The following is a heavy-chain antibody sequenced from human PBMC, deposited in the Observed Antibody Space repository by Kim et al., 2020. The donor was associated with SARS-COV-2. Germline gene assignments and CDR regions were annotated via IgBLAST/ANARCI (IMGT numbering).Heavy chain of an antibody. Sequence: GGSLRLSCAASGFTFSSYAMSWVRQAPGKGLEWVSAISGSGGSTYYADSVKGRFTISRDNSKNTLYLQMNSLRAEDTAVYYCAKAWSGIVVVPAAIPWFDPWGQGTLVTVSS. CDR3: AKAWSGIVVVPAAIPWFDP. CDR2: ISGSGGST. J-gene: IGHJ5*02. V-gene: IGHV3-23*01. CDR1: GFTFSSYA. D-gene: IGHD2-2*01.